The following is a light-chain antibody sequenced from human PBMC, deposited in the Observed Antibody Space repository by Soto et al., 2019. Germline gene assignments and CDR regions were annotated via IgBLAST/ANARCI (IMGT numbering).Light chain of an antibody. Sequence: QYALTQPASVSGSPGQSITISCTGTSSDVGGYNYVSWYQQHPGIAPKLLIYGVTNRPSGVSTRFSGSKSGNTASLTISGLQAEDEADYHCSSYTSASTLLYLFGTGTKPPS. CDR1: SSDVGGYNY. J-gene: IGLJ1*01. V-gene: IGLV2-14*01. CDR3: SSYTSASTLLYL. CDR2: GVT.